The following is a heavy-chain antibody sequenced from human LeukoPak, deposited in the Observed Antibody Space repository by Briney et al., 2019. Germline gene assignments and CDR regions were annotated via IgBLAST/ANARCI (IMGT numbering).Heavy chain of an antibody. Sequence: GGSLRLSRAVSRLTLSHNYMSWLRQAPAKGLEWVSVIYTGGETYYADSVQGRFTISRHNAKNTLYLQMNGLRAEDTAAYYCARDSPLRGYRSGSDYWGQGTLVTVSS. D-gene: IGHD5-18*01. V-gene: IGHV3-53*04. J-gene: IGHJ4*02. CDR3: ARDSPLRGYRSGSDY. CDR1: RLTLSHNY. CDR2: IYTGGET.